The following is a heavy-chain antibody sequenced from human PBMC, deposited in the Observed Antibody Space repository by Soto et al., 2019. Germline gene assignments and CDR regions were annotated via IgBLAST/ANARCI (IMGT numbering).Heavy chain of an antibody. Sequence: PVKVSCKASGGTCVSYVYNWVLQTPGQGLEWMGGIIPMFNITNYAQKFQGRITITADESTTTAYMELSSLKSEDTAVYFCARWPTVSRPTYGIGVWGQGTTVTVYS. V-gene: IGHV1-69*13. CDR1: GGTCVSYV. J-gene: IGHJ6*02. CDR3: ARWPTVSRPTYGIGV. CDR2: IIPMFNIT. D-gene: IGHD4-4*01.